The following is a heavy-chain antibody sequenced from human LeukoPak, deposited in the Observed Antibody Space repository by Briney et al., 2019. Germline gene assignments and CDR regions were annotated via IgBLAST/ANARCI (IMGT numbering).Heavy chain of an antibody. CDR2: IYYSGRT. J-gene: IGHJ4*02. CDR1: GGSISSYY. V-gene: IGHV4-39*07. Sequence: YPSETLSLTCTVSGGSISSYYWGWIRQPPGKGLEWIGTIYYSGRTYYNPSLKSRVTISVDTSNNQFSLKLSSVTAADTAVYFCARDPRLVVVAATPHFDYWGQGTLVTVSS. CDR3: ARDPRLVVVAATPHFDY. D-gene: IGHD2-15*01.